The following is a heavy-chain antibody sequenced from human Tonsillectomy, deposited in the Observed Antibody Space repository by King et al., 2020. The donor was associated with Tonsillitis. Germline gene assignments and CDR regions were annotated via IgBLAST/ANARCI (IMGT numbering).Heavy chain of an antibody. D-gene: IGHD3-3*01. Sequence: QVQLQESGPGLVKPSETLSLTCTVSGGSISSYYWSWIRQPPGKGLEWIGYIYYSGSTNYNPSLKSRVTISVDTSKNQFSLKLSSVTAADTAVYYCARFLGFWSGYYGYYFDYWGQGTLVTVSS. V-gene: IGHV4-59*01. J-gene: IGHJ4*02. CDR2: IYYSGST. CDR1: GGSISSYY. CDR3: ARFLGFWSGYYGYYFDY.